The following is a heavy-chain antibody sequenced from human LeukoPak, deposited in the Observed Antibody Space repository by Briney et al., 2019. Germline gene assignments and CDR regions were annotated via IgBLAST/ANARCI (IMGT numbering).Heavy chain of an antibody. V-gene: IGHV4-39*07. CDR3: ARETVSGVFFDY. D-gene: IGHD4-11*01. J-gene: IGHJ4*02. CDR2: IYYSGST. Sequence: SIYYSGSTYYHPSLKRRVTISVDKSKNQFSLKLSSVTAADTAVYYCARETVSGVFFDYWGQGTLVTVSS.